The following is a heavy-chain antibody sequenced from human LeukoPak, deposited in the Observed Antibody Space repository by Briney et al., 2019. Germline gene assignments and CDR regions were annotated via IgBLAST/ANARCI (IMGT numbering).Heavy chain of an antibody. V-gene: IGHV4-59*11. CDR3: ASRDYGGNFFRY. CDR2: IYYSGST. J-gene: IGHJ4*02. CDR1: GGSISSHY. Sequence: SETLSLTCTVSGGSISSHYWSWIRQPPGKGLEWIGYIYYSGSTNYNPSLKSRVTISVDTSKNQFSLKLSSVTAADTAVYYCASRDYGGNFFRYWGQGTLVTVSS. D-gene: IGHD4-23*01.